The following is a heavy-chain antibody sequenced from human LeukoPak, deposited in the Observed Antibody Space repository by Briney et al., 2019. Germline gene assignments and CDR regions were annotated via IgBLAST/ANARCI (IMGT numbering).Heavy chain of an antibody. D-gene: IGHD6-13*01. J-gene: IGHJ4*02. CDR3: ARDRIAAAGTDYDY. V-gene: IGHV3-7*01. Sequence: RGSLRLSCGASGFTFSSYWMTWVRQAPGKGLEWVANIKGDGSARYYVDSVKGRFTISRDNAYNSVYLQMNSLRPEDTAVYYCARDRIAAAGTDYDYWGQGVLVTVSS. CDR2: IKGDGSAR. CDR1: GFTFSSYW.